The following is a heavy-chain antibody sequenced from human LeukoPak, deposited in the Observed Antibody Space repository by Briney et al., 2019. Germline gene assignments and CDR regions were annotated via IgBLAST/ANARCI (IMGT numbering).Heavy chain of an antibody. J-gene: IGHJ6*02. CDR3: ARGRVYDSSGYYPRSEYYYGMDV. Sequence: ASVKVSCKASGYTFTSYDINWVRQATGQGLEWMGWMNPNSGNTGYAQKFQGRVTMTRNTSISTAYMELSSLRSEDTAVYYCARGRVYDSSGYYPRSEYYYGMDVWGQGTTVTVSS. CDR2: MNPNSGNT. V-gene: IGHV1-8*01. CDR1: GYTFTSYD. D-gene: IGHD3-22*01.